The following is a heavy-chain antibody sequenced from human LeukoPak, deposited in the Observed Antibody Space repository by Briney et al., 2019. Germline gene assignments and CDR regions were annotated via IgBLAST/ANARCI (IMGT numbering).Heavy chain of an antibody. Sequence: GGSLRLSCVASGFTFSDHYMTWIRQAPGKGLEWVSYIHSNGNPIYYADSVKGRFTISMDNAKNSLYLQMNSLRAEDTAVYYCARVSSDTGFWSGSVYYFDYWGQGTLVTVSS. D-gene: IGHD3-3*01. CDR2: IHSNGNPI. CDR1: GFTFSDHY. CDR3: ARVSSDTGFWSGSVYYFDY. J-gene: IGHJ4*02. V-gene: IGHV3-11*04.